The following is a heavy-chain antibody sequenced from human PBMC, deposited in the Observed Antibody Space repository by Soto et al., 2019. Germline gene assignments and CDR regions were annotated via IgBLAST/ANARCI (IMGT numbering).Heavy chain of an antibody. V-gene: IGHV3-48*02. Sequence: GGSLRLSCAASGFTFSSYSMNWVRQAPGKGLEWVSYISSSSSTIYYADSVKGRFTISRDNAKNSLYLQMNSLRDEDTAVYYCARATGYSYGYYFDYWGQGTLVTVSS. J-gene: IGHJ4*02. CDR1: GFTFSSYS. D-gene: IGHD5-18*01. CDR2: ISSSSSTI. CDR3: ARATGYSYGYYFDY.